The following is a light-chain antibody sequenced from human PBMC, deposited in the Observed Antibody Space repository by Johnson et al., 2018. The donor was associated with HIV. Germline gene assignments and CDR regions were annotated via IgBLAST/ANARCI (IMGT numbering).Light chain of an antibody. Sequence: QAVLTQPLSVSAAPGRWVTVSCSGTTSNIGNNYVSWYQQLPGTAPKLLIYENNKRPSGIPDRFSGSKSGTSATLGITGLQTGDEADYCCATWDSSLSTYVFGTGTKVTVL. CDR3: ATWDSSLSTYV. CDR1: TSNIGNNY. V-gene: IGLV1-51*02. CDR2: ENN. J-gene: IGLJ1*01.